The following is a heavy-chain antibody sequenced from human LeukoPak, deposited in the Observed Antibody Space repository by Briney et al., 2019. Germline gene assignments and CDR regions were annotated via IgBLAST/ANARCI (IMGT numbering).Heavy chain of an antibody. V-gene: IGHV3-23*01. CDR1: GFTFSSCA. J-gene: IGHJ5*02. CDR2: MSWSGGST. CDR3: AKSRARITIFGAFDP. D-gene: IGHD3-3*01. Sequence: GGSLRLSCAASGFTFSSCAMSWVREAPGRGLVWGSAMSWSGGSTFCADSVKGLFPLSRDNSKNTLYPQMNSLRAEDTAVYYCAKSRARITIFGAFDPWGQGTLVTVSS.